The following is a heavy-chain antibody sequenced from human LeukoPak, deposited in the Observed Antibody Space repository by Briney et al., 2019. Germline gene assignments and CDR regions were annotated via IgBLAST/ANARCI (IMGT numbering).Heavy chain of an antibody. CDR1: GYTFANFG. CDR3: ARTCSSSNCYMVH. Sequence: GASVKVSCKASGYTFANFGITWVRQAPGQGLEWMGWISVYNGNTNDAQKLQGRVTLTTDTSTSTVYMELRSLRSDDTALYYCARTCSSSNCYMVHWGQGTLVTVSS. CDR2: ISVYNGNT. D-gene: IGHD2-2*02. J-gene: IGHJ4*02. V-gene: IGHV1-18*01.